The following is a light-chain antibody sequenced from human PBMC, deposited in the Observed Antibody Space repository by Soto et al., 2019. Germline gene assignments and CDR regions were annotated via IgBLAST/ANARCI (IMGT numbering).Light chain of an antibody. CDR3: HQYFSSPPWT. CDR1: QSVSDY. CDR2: GAS. V-gene: IGKV3-20*01. Sequence: EIVLTQSPGTLSLSPGEGATLSCRASQSVSDYLAWYQQKPGQAPRLLIHGASNRATGIPDRFSGSGSGTDFSLTINRLEPEDFAVYFCHQYFSSPPWTFGQGTKVEIK. J-gene: IGKJ1*01.